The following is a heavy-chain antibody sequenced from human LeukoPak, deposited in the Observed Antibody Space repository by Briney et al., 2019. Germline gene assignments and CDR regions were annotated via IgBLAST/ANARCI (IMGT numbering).Heavy chain of an antibody. CDR2: INPNSGGT. V-gene: IGHV1-2*02. CDR1: GYTFTGYY. CDR3: ARAGLGYCSGGSCLPLDY. D-gene: IGHD2-15*01. J-gene: IGHJ4*02. Sequence: GASVKVSCKASGYTFTGYYMHWVRQAPGQGLEWMGWINPNSGGTNYAQKFQGRVTTTRDTSISTAYMELSRLRSDDTAVYYCARAGLGYCSGGSCLPLDYWGQGTLVTVSS.